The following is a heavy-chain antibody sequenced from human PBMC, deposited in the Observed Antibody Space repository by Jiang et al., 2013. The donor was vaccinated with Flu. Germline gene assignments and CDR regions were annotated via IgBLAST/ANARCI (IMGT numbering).Heavy chain of an antibody. V-gene: IGHV3-30*18. CDR2: ISYDGSNK. Sequence: VQLLESGGGVVQPGRSLRLSCAASGFTFSSYGMHWVRQAPGKGLEWVAVISYDGSNKYYADSVKGRFTISRDNSKNTLYLQMNSLRAEDTAVYYCAKDQIYGDPAWGQGTLVTVSS. J-gene: IGHJ5*02. CDR1: GFTFSSYG. D-gene: IGHD4-17*01. CDR3: AKDQIYGDPA.